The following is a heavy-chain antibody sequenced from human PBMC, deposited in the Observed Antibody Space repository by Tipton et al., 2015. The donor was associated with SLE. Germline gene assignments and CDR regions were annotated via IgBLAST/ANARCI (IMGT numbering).Heavy chain of an antibody. J-gene: IGHJ2*01. CDR1: GGSISSYY. CDR2: IYYSGST. D-gene: IGHD4-11*01. V-gene: IGHV4-59*01. Sequence: GSLRLSCTVSGGSISSYYWSWIRQPPGKGLEWIGYIYYSGSTNYNPSLKSRVTISVDTSKNQFSLKLSSVTAADTAVYYCARSRAYSNYAHTLHLWYFDLWGRGTLVTVSS. CDR3: ARSRAYSNYAHTLHLWYFDL.